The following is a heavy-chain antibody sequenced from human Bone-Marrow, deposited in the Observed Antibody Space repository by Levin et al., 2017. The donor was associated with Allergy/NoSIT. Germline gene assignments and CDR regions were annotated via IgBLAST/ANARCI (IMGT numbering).Heavy chain of an antibody. CDR2: ISSSSSTI. Sequence: GESLKISCAASGFSFSGRYMSWIRQAPGKGLEWVSQISSSSSTIYYADSVKGRFTVSRDNGLNSLFLQMNRLRVEDTAVYYCARDYDFWSGPDSWGQGTLVTVSS. J-gene: IGHJ4*02. CDR1: GFSFSGRY. D-gene: IGHD3-3*01. V-gene: IGHV3-11*01. CDR3: ARDYDFWSGPDS.